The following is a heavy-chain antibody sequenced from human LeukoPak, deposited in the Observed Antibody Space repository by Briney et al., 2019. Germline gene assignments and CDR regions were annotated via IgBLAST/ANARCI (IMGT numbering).Heavy chain of an antibody. J-gene: IGHJ3*02. CDR3: ARELSMEDPFTPKNHDSSFGDAFDI. CDR1: GYIFTTYF. CDR2: INPSGGST. D-gene: IGHD3-22*01. Sequence: ASVKVSCKASGYIFTTYFIHWVRQAPGQGLEWMGIINPSGGSTSYAQKLQGRVTMTRDMSTSTVYMALFSLRSEDTAVYYCARELSMEDPFTPKNHDSSFGDAFDIWGQGTMVTVSS. V-gene: IGHV1-46*01.